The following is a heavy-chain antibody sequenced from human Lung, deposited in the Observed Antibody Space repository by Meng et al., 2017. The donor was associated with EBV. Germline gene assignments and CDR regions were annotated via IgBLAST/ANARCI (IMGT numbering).Heavy chain of an antibody. J-gene: IGHJ4*02. CDR2: IHHSGRT. CDR3: ARDSDSAYSLGY. CDR1: GGSISTSTW. Sequence: QLPEARPGLVGPSGPLSLPCAAFGGSISTSTWWSWARKDPGKGLGRIWEIHHSGRTNYNPSLKSRITMSLDKPKNQFSLKLSSVTAADTAVYYCARDSDSAYSLGYWGQGTLVTVSS. V-gene: IGHV4-4*02. D-gene: IGHD2-21*01.